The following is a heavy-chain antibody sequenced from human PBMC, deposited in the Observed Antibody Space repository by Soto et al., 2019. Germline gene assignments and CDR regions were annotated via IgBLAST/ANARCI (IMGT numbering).Heavy chain of an antibody. D-gene: IGHD4-17*01. CDR2: IIPALGTT. Sequence: QDQLVQSGAEVKKPGSSVKVSCKAFGGPFSSHTFSWVRQAPGQGREWMGRIIPALGTTTYAQKFQGRVTITADESVTTVYMALNSLRTEDTAVYSCARPDFGDYWYFDLWGRGTLVTVSS. V-gene: IGHV1-69*08. CDR3: ARPDFGDYWYFDL. J-gene: IGHJ2*01. CDR1: GGPFSSHT.